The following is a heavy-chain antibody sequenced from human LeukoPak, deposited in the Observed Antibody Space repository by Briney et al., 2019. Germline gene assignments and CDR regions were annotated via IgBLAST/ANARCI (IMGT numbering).Heavy chain of an antibody. CDR3: ARDVYYGSGGYGLDL. CDR2: IHYSGST. J-gene: IGHJ6*02. Sequence: RPETLCPTRTVSGGSISSYYWSWIRQSPGKGLEWIGYIHYSGSTNYNPSLKSRVTISVDTSKNQFSLKLRSVTAADTAVYYCARDVYYGSGGYGLDLRGQGTTATVSS. D-gene: IGHD3-10*01. CDR1: GGSISSYY. V-gene: IGHV4-59*01.